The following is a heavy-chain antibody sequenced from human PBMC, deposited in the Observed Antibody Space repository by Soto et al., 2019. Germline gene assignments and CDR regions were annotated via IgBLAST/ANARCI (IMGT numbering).Heavy chain of an antibody. D-gene: IGHD3-3*01. J-gene: IGHJ6*02. V-gene: IGHV3-23*01. CDR1: EFTISSYS. CDR3: AGGHFGVTMDV. CDR2: VNGGGDIT. Sequence: EVQLLESGGGLVQPGGSLRLSCAASEFTISSYSMIWVRQAPGKGLEWVSGVNGGGDITYYAESAKGRFTISRDKSKNTLYLQGNSLGADYTAVFLCAGGHFGVTMDVWGQGTMVTVSS.